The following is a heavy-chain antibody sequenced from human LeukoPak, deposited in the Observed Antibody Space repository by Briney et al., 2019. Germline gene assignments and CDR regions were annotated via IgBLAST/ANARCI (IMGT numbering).Heavy chain of an antibody. CDR1: GGSISSYY. CDR2: IYYSGST. V-gene: IGHV4-59*01. CDR3: ARVSFTMVRGAHTYYYYYYMDV. J-gene: IGHJ6*03. D-gene: IGHD3-10*01. Sequence: SETLSLTCTVSGGSISSYYWSWIRQPPGKGLEWIGYIYYSGSTNYNPSLKSRVTISVDTSKNQFSLKLSSVIAADTAVYYCARVSFTMVRGAHTYYYYYYMDVWGKGTTVTISS.